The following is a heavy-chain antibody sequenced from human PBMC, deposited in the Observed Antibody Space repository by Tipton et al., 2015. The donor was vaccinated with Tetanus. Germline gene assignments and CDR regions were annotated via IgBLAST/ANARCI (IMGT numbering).Heavy chain of an antibody. D-gene: IGHD2/OR15-2a*01. CDR2: IFYGGTT. CDR1: GDSITSFY. J-gene: IGHJ5*01. V-gene: IGHV4-59*01. CDR3: ARATYAFPKKGPSDS. Sequence: TLSLTCTVSGDSITSFYWSWIRQPPGKGLEWIGYIFYGGTTNYNPSLKSRVTISVDTSKNQFSLQLSSVTAADTAVYYCARATYAFPKKGPSDSRGPGSLVTVSS.